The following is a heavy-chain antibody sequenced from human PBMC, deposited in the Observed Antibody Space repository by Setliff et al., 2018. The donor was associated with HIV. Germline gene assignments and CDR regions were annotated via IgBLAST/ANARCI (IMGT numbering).Heavy chain of an antibody. J-gene: IGHJ5*02. D-gene: IGHD5-18*01. CDR2: ISPNGGST. CDR3: ARGGPGSSFGYDWFDP. V-gene: IGHV1-46*01. CDR1: GYTFTSYY. Sequence: ASVKVSCKASGYTFTSYYIHCVRQAPGQGPEWMGIISPNGGSTNYAQKFQGRVAMTADTSTDTVYMELSSLRSEDTAIYYCARGGPGSSFGYDWFDPWGQGTPVTVSS.